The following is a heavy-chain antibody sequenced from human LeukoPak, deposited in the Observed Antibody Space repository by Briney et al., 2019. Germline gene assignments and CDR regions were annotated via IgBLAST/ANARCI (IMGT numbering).Heavy chain of an antibody. Sequence: PGGSLRLSCTASGFTLSSHAMHWVRQAPGKGMEWVAVISYDDSHKYYADSVKGRFTISRDNSKNTLYLQMNSLRAEDTAIYYCVRAGRVATEDWGQGTLVTVSS. J-gene: IGHJ4*02. CDR3: VRAGRVATED. D-gene: IGHD6-13*01. V-gene: IGHV3-30-3*01. CDR1: GFTLSSHA. CDR2: ISYDDSHK.